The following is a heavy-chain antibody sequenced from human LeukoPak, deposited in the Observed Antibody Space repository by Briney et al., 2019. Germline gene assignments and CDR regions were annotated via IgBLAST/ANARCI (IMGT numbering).Heavy chain of an antibody. V-gene: IGHV4-59*08. CDR1: GGSISSYY. D-gene: IGHD3-3*01. J-gene: IGHJ4*02. CDR3: ARHLAYYDFWSGYQKNFDY. CDR2: IYYSGST. Sequence: SETLSLTCTVSGGSISSYYWSWIRQPPGKGLEWIGYIYYSGSTNYNPSLKSRVTISVDTSKNQFSLKLSSVTAADTAVYYCARHLAYYDFWSGYQKNFDYWGQGTLVTVSS.